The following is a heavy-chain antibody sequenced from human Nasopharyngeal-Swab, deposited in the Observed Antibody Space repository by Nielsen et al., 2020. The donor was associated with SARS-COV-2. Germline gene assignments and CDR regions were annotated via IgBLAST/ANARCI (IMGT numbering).Heavy chain of an antibody. J-gene: IGHJ6*02. Sequence: SETLSLTCTVSGGSISSYYWSWIRQPPGKGLEWIGYIYYSGSTNYNPSLKSRVTISVDTSKNQFSLKLSSVTAADTAAYYCARDRGLYGSGPYGMDVWGQGTTVTVSS. CDR2: IYYSGST. V-gene: IGHV4-59*01. CDR3: ARDRGLYGSGPYGMDV. CDR1: GGSISSYY. D-gene: IGHD3-10*01.